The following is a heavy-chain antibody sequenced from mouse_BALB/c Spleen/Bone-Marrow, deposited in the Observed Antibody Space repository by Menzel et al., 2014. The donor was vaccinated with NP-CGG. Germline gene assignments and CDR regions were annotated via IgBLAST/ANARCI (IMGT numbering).Heavy chain of an antibody. D-gene: IGHD2-3*01. CDR3: ARYDGYEAY. J-gene: IGHJ3*01. Sequence: VKVVESGAELAKPGASVKMSCKASGHTFTSYWMHWVKQRPGQGLEWIGYINPSTGYTEYNQKFKDKATLTAGKSSSTAYMQLSSLTSEDSAVYYCARYDGYEAYWGQGTLVTVSA. V-gene: IGHV1-7*01. CDR2: INPSTGYT. CDR1: GHTFTSYW.